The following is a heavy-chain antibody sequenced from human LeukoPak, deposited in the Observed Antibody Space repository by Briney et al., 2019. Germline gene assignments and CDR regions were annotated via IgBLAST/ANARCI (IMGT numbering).Heavy chain of an antibody. Sequence: GGSLRLSCAASGFTFSSHWMHWVRQAPGKGLVWVSRISSDGTNTNYADSVKGRFTISRDNAKNTLYLQLDSLRAEDTAVYYCAKNHERGRYDSFDMWAQGSWVTVSS. CDR3: AKNHERGRYDSFDM. CDR1: GFTFSSHW. J-gene: IGHJ3*02. CDR2: ISSDGTNT. V-gene: IGHV3-74*01. D-gene: IGHD3-16*01.